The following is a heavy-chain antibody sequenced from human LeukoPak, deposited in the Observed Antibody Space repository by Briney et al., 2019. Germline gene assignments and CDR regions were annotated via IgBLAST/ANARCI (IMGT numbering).Heavy chain of an antibody. Sequence: AASVKVSCKASGYTFTSYGISWVRQAPGQGLERMGWISAYNGNTNYAQKLQGRVTMTTDTSTSTAYMELRSLRSDDTAVYYCARGRDRIAVAGTPYFDYWGQGTLVTVSS. V-gene: IGHV1-18*01. J-gene: IGHJ4*02. CDR2: ISAYNGNT. CDR1: GYTFTSYG. CDR3: ARGRDRIAVAGTPYFDY. D-gene: IGHD6-19*01.